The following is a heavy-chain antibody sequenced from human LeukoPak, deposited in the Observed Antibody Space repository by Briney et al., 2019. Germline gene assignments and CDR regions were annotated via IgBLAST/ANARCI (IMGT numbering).Heavy chain of an antibody. D-gene: IGHD3-22*01. V-gene: IGHV4-31*03. J-gene: IGHJ4*02. CDR3: ARDRAPDDSSGYYSHFDY. CDR2: IYYSGST. Sequence: PSQTLSLTCTVSGGSISSGGYYWSWIRQHPGKGLEWIGYIYYSGSTYYNPSLKSRITISVDTSKNQFSLKLSSVTAADTAVYYCARDRAPDDSSGYYSHFDYWGQGTLVTVSS. CDR1: GGSISSGGYY.